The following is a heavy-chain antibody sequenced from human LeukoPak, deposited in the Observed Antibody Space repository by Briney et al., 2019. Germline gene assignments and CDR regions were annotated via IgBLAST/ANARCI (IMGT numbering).Heavy chain of an antibody. J-gene: IGHJ5*02. CDR3: ARTGYSSGWYIPWFDP. V-gene: IGHV4-59*08. CDR2: IYYSGST. CDR1: GGSISSYY. Sequence: SETLSLTCTVSGGSISSYYWSWIRQPPGKGLDWIGYIYYSGSTNYNPSLKSRVTISVDTSKNQFALKLSSVTAADTAVYYCARTGYSSGWYIPWFDPWGQGTLVTVSS. D-gene: IGHD6-19*01.